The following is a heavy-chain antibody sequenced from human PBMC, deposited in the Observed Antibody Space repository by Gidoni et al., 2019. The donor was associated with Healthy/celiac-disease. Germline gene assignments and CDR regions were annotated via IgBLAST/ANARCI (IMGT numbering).Heavy chain of an antibody. J-gene: IGHJ6*03. D-gene: IGHD6-13*01. CDR3: AKAAREQQLAYYYYYMDV. V-gene: IGHV3-23*01. CDR2: ISCSGGST. CDR1: GFTFSSYA. Sequence: EVQLLESGGGLVQPGGSLRLSCSASGFTFSSYALSWVRQAPGKGLEWVSAISCSGGSTYYADSVKGRFTISRDNSKNTLYLQMNSLRAEDTAVYYCAKAAREQQLAYYYYYMDVWGKGTTVTVSS.